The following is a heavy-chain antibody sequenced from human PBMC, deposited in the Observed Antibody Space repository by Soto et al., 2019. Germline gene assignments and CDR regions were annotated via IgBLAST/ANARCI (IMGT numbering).Heavy chain of an antibody. J-gene: IGHJ4*02. CDR1: GYTFNIYD. Sequence: QVQLVQSGAEVKKPGASVKVSCQASGYTFNIYDIHWVRQATGQGLEWMGWMNPKRGDTTYAQKFQGRVTMTRDTTISTAYMELSSLSSDDSALYYCARVAGSGGFIDYWGQGTQVTVSS. CDR2: MNPKRGDT. CDR3: ARVAGSGGFIDY. D-gene: IGHD3-10*01. V-gene: IGHV1-8*01.